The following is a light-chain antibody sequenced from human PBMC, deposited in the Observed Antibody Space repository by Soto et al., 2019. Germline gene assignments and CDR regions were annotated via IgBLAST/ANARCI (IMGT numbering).Light chain of an antibody. CDR3: QQSSTARA. V-gene: IGKV1-8*01. J-gene: IGKJ1*01. Sequence: AIRMTQSPSSLSASTGDRVTITCRASRGISGYLAWYQQKPGKAPKLLIYAASTLQSGVPSRFSGSGSGTDFTLTISSLQPEDFATYYCQQSSTARAFGQGTKVDIK. CDR1: RGISGY. CDR2: AAS.